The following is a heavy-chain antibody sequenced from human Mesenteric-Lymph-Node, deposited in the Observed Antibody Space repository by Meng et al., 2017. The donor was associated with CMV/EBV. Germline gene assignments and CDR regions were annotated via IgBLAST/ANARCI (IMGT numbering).Heavy chain of an antibody. CDR3: ARGGTGIAVAGSLGY. D-gene: IGHD6-19*01. J-gene: IGHJ4*02. CDR2: IYYSGST. CDR1: GGSSSSYY. V-gene: IGHV4-59*01. Sequence: VSGGSSSSYYWSWIRQPPGKGLEWIGYIYYSGSTNYNPSLKSRVTISVDTSKNQFSLKLSSVTAADTAVYYCARGGTGIAVAGSLGYWGQGTLVTVSS.